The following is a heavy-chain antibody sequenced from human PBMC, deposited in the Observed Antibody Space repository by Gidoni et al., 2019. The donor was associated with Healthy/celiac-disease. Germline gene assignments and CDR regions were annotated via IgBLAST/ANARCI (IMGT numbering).Heavy chain of an antibody. Sequence: QVQLVESGGGVVKPGRSLRLSCAASGFTFSSYGMPWVRQAPGRGLEWVAFISYDGSNKYYADSVKGRFTISRDNSKNTLYLQMNSLRAEDTAVYYCAKAQGDSGYDYDYYGMDVWGQGTTVTVSS. D-gene: IGHD5-12*01. V-gene: IGHV3-30*18. CDR3: AKAQGDSGYDYDYYGMDV. J-gene: IGHJ6*02. CDR2: ISYDGSNK. CDR1: GFTFSSYG.